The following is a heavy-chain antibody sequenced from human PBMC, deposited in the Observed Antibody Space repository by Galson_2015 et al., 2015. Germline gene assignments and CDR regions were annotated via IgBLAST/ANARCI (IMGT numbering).Heavy chain of an antibody. CDR2: TWYDGSYK. Sequence: SLRLSCAASGFIFSNYGMHWVRQAPGKGLEWVAVTWYDGSYKNYADSVKGRFTISRDSSKGTLYLQMNSLRAEDTAVYYCARLATRRYNCAAIDFWGQGTKVTVSS. CDR1: GFIFSNYG. J-gene: IGHJ4*03. CDR3: ARLATRRYNCAAIDF. V-gene: IGHV3-33*01. D-gene: IGHD1-1*01.